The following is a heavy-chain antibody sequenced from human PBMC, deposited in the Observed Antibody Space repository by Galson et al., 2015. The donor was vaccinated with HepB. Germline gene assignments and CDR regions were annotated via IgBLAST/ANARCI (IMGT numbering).Heavy chain of an antibody. CDR1: GFTFEDHD. V-gene: IGHV3-43D*03. D-gene: IGHD3-10*01. CDR2: IRWDGGRT. J-gene: IGHJ4*02. CDR3: ARDRYYYGSGRAPFFDS. Sequence: SLRLSCAASGFTFEDHDMHWVRQTPGKGLEWVSLIRWDGGRTYYVDSVKGRSTISRDNSKRPLYLQMNSLRPEDTALYFCARDRYYYGSGRAPFFDSWGQGTPVTVSS.